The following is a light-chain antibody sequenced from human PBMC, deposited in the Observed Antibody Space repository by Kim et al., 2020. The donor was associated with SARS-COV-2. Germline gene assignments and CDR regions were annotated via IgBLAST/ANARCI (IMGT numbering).Light chain of an antibody. V-gene: IGKV1-39*01. CDR3: QQSYTTPRT. J-gene: IGKJ1*01. CDR1: QSISNY. Sequence: DIQMTQSPSSLSAFVGDRVTITCRASQSISNYLNWYQQEPGKAPKLLIYAASNLQSGVPSRFSGSGSGTDFTLTISSLQPEDFATYYCQQSYTTPRTFGQGTKLEI. CDR2: AAS.